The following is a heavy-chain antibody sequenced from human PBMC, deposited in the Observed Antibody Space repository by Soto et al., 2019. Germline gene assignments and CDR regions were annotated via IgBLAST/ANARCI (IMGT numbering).Heavy chain of an antibody. J-gene: IGHJ6*02. CDR1: GYTFTSYG. V-gene: IGHV1-18*01. CDR2: ISAYNGNT. CDR3: ARVATIDYYYYYGMDV. D-gene: IGHD5-12*01. Sequence: ASVKVSCTASGYTFTSYGISWVRQAPGQGLEWMGWISAYNGNTNYAQKLQGRVTMTTDTSTSTAYMELRSLRSDDTAVYYCARVATIDYYYYYGMDVWGQGTTVTVSS.